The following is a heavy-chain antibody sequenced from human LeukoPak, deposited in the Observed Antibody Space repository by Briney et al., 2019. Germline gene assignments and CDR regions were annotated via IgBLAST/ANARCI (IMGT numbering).Heavy chain of an antibody. CDR1: GYTFTGYY. V-gene: IGHV1-2*04. Sequence: GASVKVSCKASGYTFTGYYTHWVRQAPGQGLEWMGWINPNSGGTNYAQKFQGWVAMTRDTSISTAYMELSRLRSDDTAVYYCARGATLLWFGDIYGMDVWGQGTTVTVSS. D-gene: IGHD3-10*01. CDR2: INPNSGGT. CDR3: ARGATLLWFGDIYGMDV. J-gene: IGHJ6*02.